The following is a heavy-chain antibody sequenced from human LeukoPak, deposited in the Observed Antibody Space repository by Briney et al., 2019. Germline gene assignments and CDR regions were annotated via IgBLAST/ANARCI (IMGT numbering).Heavy chain of an antibody. D-gene: IGHD3-10*01. V-gene: IGHV3-21*04. Sequence: GGSLRLSCAASGFTFSSYSMNWVRQAPGKGLEWVSSISSSSSYIYYADSVKGRFTISRDNAKNSLYLQMNSLRAEDTAVYYCAREGGGTLVRGVLHYWGQGTLVTVSS. J-gene: IGHJ4*02. CDR2: ISSSSSYI. CDR1: GFTFSSYS. CDR3: AREGGGTLVRGVLHY.